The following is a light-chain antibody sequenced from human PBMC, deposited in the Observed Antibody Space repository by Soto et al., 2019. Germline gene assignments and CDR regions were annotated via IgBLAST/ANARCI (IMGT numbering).Light chain of an antibody. Sequence: DIQMTQSPSSRSASVGDTITITCRASQSIRSYLNWYQQKPGKAPRLLSYTASTLHGDVPSRFSASGSGTDFSLTISNLQPEDCATYYCQQSYSSLFGPGTKVDI. CDR1: QSIRSY. CDR3: QQSYSSL. V-gene: IGKV1-39*01. CDR2: TAS. J-gene: IGKJ3*01.